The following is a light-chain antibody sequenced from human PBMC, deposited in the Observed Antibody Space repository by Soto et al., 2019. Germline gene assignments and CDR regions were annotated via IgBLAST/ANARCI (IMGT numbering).Light chain of an antibody. J-gene: IGLJ1*01. V-gene: IGLV2-8*01. CDR2: EVN. CDR3: SSYAGSSNV. CDR1: SSDVGGYNY. Sequence: QSALTQPPSATGSPGQAVAISCTGTSSDVGGYNYVSWYQQHPGKAPKLMIYEVNKRPSGGPDRFSGSKSGNTASLTVSGLHAEDEADYYCSSYAGSSNVFGTGTQVTVL.